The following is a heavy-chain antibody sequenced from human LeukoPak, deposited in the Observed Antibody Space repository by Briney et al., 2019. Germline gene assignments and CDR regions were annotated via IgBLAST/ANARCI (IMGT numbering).Heavy chain of an antibody. Sequence: SETLSLTCAVYGGSFSGYYWSWIRQPPGKGLEWIGEINHSGSTNYNPSLKSRVTISVDTSKNQFSLKLSSMTAADTAVYYCARVITMIVVARRGSFDYWGQGTLVTVSS. CDR3: ARVITMIVVARRGSFDY. CDR2: INHSGST. D-gene: IGHD3-22*01. J-gene: IGHJ4*02. V-gene: IGHV4-34*01. CDR1: GGSFSGYY.